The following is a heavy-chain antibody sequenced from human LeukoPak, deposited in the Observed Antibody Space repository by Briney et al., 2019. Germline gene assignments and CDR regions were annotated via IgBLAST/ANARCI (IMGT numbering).Heavy chain of an antibody. V-gene: IGHV4-39*07. CDR2: IYHSGST. Sequence: SETLSLTCTVSGGSISSSSYYWGWIRQPPGKGLEWIGSIYHSGSTYYNPSLKSRVTISVDTSKNQFSLKLSSVTAADTAVYYCATLGGVVQFDYWGQGTLVTVSS. D-gene: IGHD3-3*01. CDR3: ATLGGVVQFDY. CDR1: GGSISSSSYY. J-gene: IGHJ4*02.